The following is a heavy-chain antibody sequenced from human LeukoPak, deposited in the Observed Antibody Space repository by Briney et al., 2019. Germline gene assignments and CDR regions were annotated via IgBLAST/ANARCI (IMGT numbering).Heavy chain of an antibody. CDR1: GGSFSGYY. CDR3: AREARGFGELFFDY. CDR2: INHSGST. D-gene: IGHD3-10*01. Sequence: SETLSLTCAVYGGSFSGYYWSWIRQPPGKGLEWIGEINHSGSTNYNPSLKSRVTISVDTSKNQFSLKLSSVTAADTAVYYCAREARGFGELFFDYWGQGTLVTVSS. J-gene: IGHJ4*02. V-gene: IGHV4-34*01.